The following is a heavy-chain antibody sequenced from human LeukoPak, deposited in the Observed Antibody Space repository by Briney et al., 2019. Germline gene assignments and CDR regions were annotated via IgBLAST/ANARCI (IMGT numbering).Heavy chain of an antibody. D-gene: IGHD1-26*01. Sequence: ASVKVSCKASGYTFTCYYMHWVRQAPGQGREWMGWINPNSGGTNYAQKFQGRVTMTRDTSISTAYMELSRLRSDDTAVYYCARLGDSGSYFDYWGQGTLVTVSS. CDR1: GYTFTCYY. J-gene: IGHJ4*02. V-gene: IGHV1-2*02. CDR2: INPNSGGT. CDR3: ARLGDSGSYFDY.